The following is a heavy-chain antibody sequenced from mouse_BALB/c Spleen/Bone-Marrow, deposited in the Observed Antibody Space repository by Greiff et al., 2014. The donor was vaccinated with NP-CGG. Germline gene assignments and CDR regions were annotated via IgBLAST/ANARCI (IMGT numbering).Heavy chain of an antibody. Sequence: VQLQQSGAELVKPGASVKLSCKASGYTFTSYWMHWVKQRPGQGLEWIGEINPSNGRTNYNEKFKSKATLTVDKSSSTAYMQLSSLTSEDSAVYYFAVRLSLLGFVYWGQGTSVTVSS. V-gene: IGHV1S81*02. D-gene: IGHD2-10*02. CDR2: INPSNGRT. CDR3: AVRLSLLGFVY. J-gene: IGHJ4*01. CDR1: GYTFTSYW.